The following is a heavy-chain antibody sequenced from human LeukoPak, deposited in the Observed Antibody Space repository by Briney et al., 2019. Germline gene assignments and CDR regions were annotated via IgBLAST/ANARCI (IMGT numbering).Heavy chain of an antibody. CDR2: IYYSGST. D-gene: IGHD6-13*01. CDR1: GGSISSGSYY. V-gene: IGHV4-39*07. J-gene: IGHJ4*02. Sequence: PSETLSLTCTVSGGSISSGSYYWGWIRQPPGKGLEWIGSIYYSGSTYNNPSIKSRVLKSRVTISVDTSKNQFSLELNSVTAADTAVYYCARARIAAAGSPHFDYWGQGTLVTVSS. CDR3: ARARIAAAGSPHFDY.